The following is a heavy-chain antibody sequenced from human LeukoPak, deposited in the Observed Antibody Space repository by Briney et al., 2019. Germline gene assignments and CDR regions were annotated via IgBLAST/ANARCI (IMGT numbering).Heavy chain of an antibody. CDR1: GGSFNGYY. Sequence: SETLSLTCAVYGGSFNGYYWSWIRQPPGKGLEWIGEINHSGSTNYNPSLKSRVIISVDTSKIQFSLKLSSVTAADTAVYYCVSVGTRLGLFYWGQGTLVTVSS. CDR3: VSVGTRLGLFY. V-gene: IGHV4-34*01. J-gene: IGHJ4*02. CDR2: INHSGST. D-gene: IGHD1-1*01.